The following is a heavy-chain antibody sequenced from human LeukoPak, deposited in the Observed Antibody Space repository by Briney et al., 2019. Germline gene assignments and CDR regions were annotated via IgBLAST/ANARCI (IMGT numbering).Heavy chain of an antibody. V-gene: IGHV3-23*01. CDR2: IRTSGDNT. CDR1: GFTFSSYD. D-gene: IGHD5-12*01. Sequence: PGGSLRLSCAASGFTFSSYDMTCGRQAPGRGLEWGSSIRTSGDNTYYADSVKGRFTVSRDNSKNTVYLQMNNMSVDDTAVYYCASVDGWHWFDPWGQGTLVTVSS. J-gene: IGHJ5*02. CDR3: ASVDGWHWFDP.